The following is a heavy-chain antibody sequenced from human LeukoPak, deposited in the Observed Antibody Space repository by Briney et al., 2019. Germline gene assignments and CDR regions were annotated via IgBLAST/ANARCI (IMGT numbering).Heavy chain of an antibody. D-gene: IGHD3-10*01. CDR2: IKSKTDGGTT. Sequence: GGSLRLSCAASGFTFSNAWMSWVRQAPGKGLEWVGLIKSKTDGGTTDYAAPVKGRFTISRDDSKNMLYLQMNSLKTEDTAVYFCATGWGGFDYWGQGTLVTVSS. CDR3: ATGWGGFDY. CDR1: GFTFSNAW. V-gene: IGHV3-15*01. J-gene: IGHJ4*02.